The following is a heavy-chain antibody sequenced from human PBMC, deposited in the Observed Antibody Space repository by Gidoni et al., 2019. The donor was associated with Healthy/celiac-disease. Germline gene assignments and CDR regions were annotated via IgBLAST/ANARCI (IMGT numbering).Heavy chain of an antibody. CDR2: IDPSYSYT. Sequence: EGQMVQSGAEVTKPGESLRISCKGSGDSCTSDWIRWVRQMPGKGLGWMGRIDPSYSYTNDSPSFQGHVTISADKSISTAYLQGSSLKASDTAMYYCARPAMVRGEGGVFDDYWGQGTLVTVSS. CDR1: GDSCTSDW. CDR3: ARPAMVRGEGGVFDDY. V-gene: IGHV5-10-1*01. D-gene: IGHD3-10*01. J-gene: IGHJ4*02.